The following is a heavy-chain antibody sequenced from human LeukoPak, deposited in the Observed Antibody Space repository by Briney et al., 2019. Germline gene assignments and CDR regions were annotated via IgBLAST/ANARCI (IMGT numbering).Heavy chain of an antibody. Sequence: PVKVSCKASGGTFSSYAISWVRQAPGQGLEWMGRIIPILGIANYAQKFQGRVTITADKSTSTAYMELSSLRSEDTAVYYCARFRYSYAHPRYYYYGMDVWGQGTTVTVSS. CDR3: ARFRYSYAHPRYYYYGMDV. V-gene: IGHV1-69*04. D-gene: IGHD5-18*01. CDR2: IIPILGIA. CDR1: GGTFSSYA. J-gene: IGHJ6*02.